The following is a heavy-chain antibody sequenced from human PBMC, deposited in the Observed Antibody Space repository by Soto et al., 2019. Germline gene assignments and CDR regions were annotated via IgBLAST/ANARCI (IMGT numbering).Heavy chain of an antibody. J-gene: IGHJ5*02. D-gene: IGHD5-12*01. CDR2: ISAYNGNT. CDR3: ARDRGRDGYNWWPNHNWFDP. CDR1: GYTFTSYG. Sequence: QVQLVQSGAEVKKPGASVKVSCKASGYTFTSYGISWVRQAPGQGLEWMGWISAYNGNTNYAQKLQGRVTMTTDTPTSTAYMELRSLRSDDTAVYYCARDRGRDGYNWWPNHNWFDPWGQGTLVTVSS. V-gene: IGHV1-18*01.